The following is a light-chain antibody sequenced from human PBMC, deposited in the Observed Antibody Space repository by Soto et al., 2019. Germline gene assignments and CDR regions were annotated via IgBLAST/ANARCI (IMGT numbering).Light chain of an antibody. CDR2: EVS. CDR3: CSYAGSYTSV. CDR1: SIDVGGYDY. V-gene: IGLV2-11*01. J-gene: IGLJ3*02. Sequence: QSVLTQSRSVSGSPGQSVSISCAGTSIDVGGYDYVSWYQHYPGKAPKLIIYEVSKRPSGVPDRFSGSKSGNTASLTISGLQAADEADYDCCSYAGSYTSVFGGGTTLTVL.